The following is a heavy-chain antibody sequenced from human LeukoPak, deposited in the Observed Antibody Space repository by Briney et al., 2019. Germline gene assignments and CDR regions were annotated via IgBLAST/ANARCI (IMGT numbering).Heavy chain of an antibody. CDR3: ARYASHYGSGSYPFDY. D-gene: IGHD3-10*01. V-gene: IGHV4-34*01. CDR1: GGSLSGYY. Sequence: KSSETLSLTCAVYGGSLSGYYWSWIRRPPGKGLEWIGEINHSGSTNYNPSLKSRVTISVDTSKNQLSLKLSSMTAADTAVYYCARYASHYGSGSYPFDYWGQGTLVTVSS. J-gene: IGHJ4*02. CDR2: INHSGST.